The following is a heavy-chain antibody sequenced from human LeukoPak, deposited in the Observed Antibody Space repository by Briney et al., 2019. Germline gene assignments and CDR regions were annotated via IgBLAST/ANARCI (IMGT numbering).Heavy chain of an antibody. Sequence: GGSLRLSCAASGFTFSSYSMNWVRQAPGEGLEWVSYISSSSSTIYYADSVKGRFTISRDNAKNSLYLQMNSLRAEDTAVYYCARGGSYLSAFGIWGQGTMVTVSS. CDR3: ARGGSYLSAFGI. J-gene: IGHJ3*02. D-gene: IGHD1-26*01. V-gene: IGHV3-48*01. CDR1: GFTFSSYS. CDR2: ISSSSSTI.